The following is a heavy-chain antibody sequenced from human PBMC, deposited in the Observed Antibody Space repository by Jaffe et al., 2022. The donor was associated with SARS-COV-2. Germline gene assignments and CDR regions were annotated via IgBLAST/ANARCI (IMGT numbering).Heavy chain of an antibody. V-gene: IGHV3-21*01. D-gene: IGHD2-2*01. J-gene: IGHJ6*02. Sequence: EVQLVESGGGLVKPGGSLRLSCAASGFTFSSYSMNWVRQAPGKGLEWVSSISSSSSYIYYADSVKGRFTISRDNAKNSLYLQMNSLRAEDTAVYYCARDGVVVPAAMVFYYYYGMDVWGQGTTVTVSS. CDR2: ISSSSSYI. CDR1: GFTFSSYS. CDR3: ARDGVVVPAAMVFYYYYGMDV.